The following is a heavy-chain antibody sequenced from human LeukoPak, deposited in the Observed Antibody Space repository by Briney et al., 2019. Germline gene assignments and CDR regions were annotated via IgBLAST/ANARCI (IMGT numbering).Heavy chain of an antibody. CDR1: GFTVSSNY. CDR2: IGGGGGTT. D-gene: IGHD3-10*01. J-gene: IGHJ4*02. Sequence: GGSLRLSCAASGFTVSSNYMSWVRQAPGKGLEWLSTIGGGGGTTYYADSVKGRFTISRDNSKNTLELQMDSLRAEDTAVYYCARYNYDSGRPLDYWGQGTLVTVSS. CDR3: ARYNYDSGRPLDY. V-gene: IGHV3-23*01.